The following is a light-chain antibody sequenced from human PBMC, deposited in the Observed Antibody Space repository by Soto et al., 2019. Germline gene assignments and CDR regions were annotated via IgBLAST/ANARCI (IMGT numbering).Light chain of an antibody. J-gene: IGKJ1*01. CDR3: QQYDSSPQT. V-gene: IGKV3-20*01. Sequence: EIVLTQSPATLSSFPGDRVTLSCRASQSVSVSYLAWYQQKPGQAPRLLIYGASSRVTGIPDRFSGSGSGTDFTLTISRLEPEDFAVYYCQQYDSSPQTFGQGTKVDIK. CDR1: QSVSVSY. CDR2: GAS.